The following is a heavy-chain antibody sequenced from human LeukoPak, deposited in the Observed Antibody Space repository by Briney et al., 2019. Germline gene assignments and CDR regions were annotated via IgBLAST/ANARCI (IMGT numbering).Heavy chain of an antibody. CDR3: ARGYDSSGYYQNDTFDI. D-gene: IGHD3-22*01. V-gene: IGHV4-61*02. Sequence: SETLSLTCTVSGGSISSGSYYWSWIRQPAGKGLEWIGRIYTSGSTNYNPSLKSRVTISVDTSKNQISLKLSSVTAADTAVYYCARGYDSSGYYQNDTFDIWGQGTMVTVSS. J-gene: IGHJ3*02. CDR2: IYTSGST. CDR1: GGSISSGSYY.